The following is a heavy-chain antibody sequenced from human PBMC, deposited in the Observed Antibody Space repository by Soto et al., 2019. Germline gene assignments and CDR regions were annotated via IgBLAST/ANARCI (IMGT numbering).Heavy chain of an antibody. CDR3: ARISLGRAPTDAFDI. V-gene: IGHV1-18*01. CDR2: LSTYREDR. J-gene: IGHJ3*02. CDR1: GYTFTKFG. D-gene: IGHD1-26*01. Sequence: QVQLVQSGAEVKKPGASVKVSCKASGYTFTKFGISWVRQAPGQGLEWLGWLSTYREDRNYAQRVQDRVSMTTDTSSSTAYMELRTLISDDTAVYYCARISLGRAPTDAFDIWVQGTMVTVSS.